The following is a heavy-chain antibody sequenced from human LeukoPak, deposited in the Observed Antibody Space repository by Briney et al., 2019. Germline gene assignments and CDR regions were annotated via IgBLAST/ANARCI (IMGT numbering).Heavy chain of an antibody. CDR2: ISYDSSNK. Sequence: GGSLRLSCAASGFTFRSYAMHLVRQAPGKGLEWVAVISYDSSNKYYADSMKDRFTISRDNSKNTLYLQMNSLKTEDTAVYYCTTRLYCSGGSCYLYSYWGQGTLVTVSS. J-gene: IGHJ4*02. CDR3: TTRLYCSGGSCYLYSY. CDR1: GFTFRSYA. V-gene: IGHV3-30-3*01. D-gene: IGHD2-15*01.